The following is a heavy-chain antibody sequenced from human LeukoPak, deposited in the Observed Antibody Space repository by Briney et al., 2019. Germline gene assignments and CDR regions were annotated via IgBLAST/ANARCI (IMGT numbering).Heavy chain of an antibody. CDR2: IKQDGSER. CDR3: ARGSMHVYHLYTDY. Sequence: GGSLRLSCAASGFTYTNYWVSWFRQAPGQGLEWVASIKQDGSERYYVDSVKGRYTISRDNAKNSLFLQLSSLRVEDTAVYYCARGSMHVYHLYTDYWGQGTLVTVSS. V-gene: IGHV3-7*01. CDR1: GFTYTNYW. J-gene: IGHJ4*02. D-gene: IGHD3-16*01.